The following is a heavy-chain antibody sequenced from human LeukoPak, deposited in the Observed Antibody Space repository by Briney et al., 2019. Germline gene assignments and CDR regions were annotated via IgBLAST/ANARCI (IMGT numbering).Heavy chain of an antibody. J-gene: IGHJ5*02. CDR3: AGTDKNFIRGSSPKTWFAP. Sequence: ASVKVSCKASGYTFTSYGISWVRQAPGQGLEWMGWISAYNGNTNYAQKLQGRVTMTTDTSTSTAYMELRSLRSDDTAVYSCAGTDKNFIRGSSPKTWFAPGAQEPLVTVP. V-gene: IGHV1-18*01. CDR2: ISAYNGNT. CDR1: GYTFTSYG. D-gene: IGHD1-26*01.